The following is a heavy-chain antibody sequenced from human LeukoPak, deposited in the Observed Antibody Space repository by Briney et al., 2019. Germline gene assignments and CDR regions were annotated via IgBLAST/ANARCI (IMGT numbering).Heavy chain of an antibody. Sequence: GASVKVSCKASGYTFTGYYMHWVRQAPGQGLEWMGWINPNSGGTNYAQKFQGRVTMTRDTSISTAYMELSRLRSDDTAVYYCATNYDSSGYYLLTFDYWGQGTLATVSS. D-gene: IGHD3-22*01. CDR3: ATNYDSSGYYLLTFDY. CDR2: INPNSGGT. V-gene: IGHV1-2*02. J-gene: IGHJ4*02. CDR1: GYTFTGYY.